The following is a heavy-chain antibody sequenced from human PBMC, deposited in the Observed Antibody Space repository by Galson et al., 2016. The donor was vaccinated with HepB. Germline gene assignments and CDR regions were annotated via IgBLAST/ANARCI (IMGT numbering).Heavy chain of an antibody. CDR1: GFSLDTNPWC. D-gene: IGHD6-19*01. CDR3: ARARYSSGWLPDFDN. CDR2: IDWEDDK. Sequence: PALVKPTQTLTLTCTFSGFSLDTNPWCLSWLRQSPGKAPEWLAFIDWEDDKSYTSSLKTRLTIAKDTSRNQVVLTMTNLDPLDTARYFCARARYSSGWLPDFDNWGPGTLVTVSS. V-gene: IGHV2-70*01. J-gene: IGHJ4*02.